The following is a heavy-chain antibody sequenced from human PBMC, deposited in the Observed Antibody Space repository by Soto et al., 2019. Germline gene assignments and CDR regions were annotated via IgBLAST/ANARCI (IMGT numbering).Heavy chain of an antibody. D-gene: IGHD3-9*01. CDR1: GGSISGYY. J-gene: IGHJ6*02. CDR2: TFYSGST. CDR3: ARDKGRYDSGRDV. V-gene: IGHV4-59*01. Sequence: PSETLSLTCTVSGGSISGYYWSWIRQPPGKALEWIGYTFYSGSTKYNPSLKSRATISVDTSKTHFSLNLSSVTTADTAVYYCARDKGRYDSGRDVWGQGTTVTVSS.